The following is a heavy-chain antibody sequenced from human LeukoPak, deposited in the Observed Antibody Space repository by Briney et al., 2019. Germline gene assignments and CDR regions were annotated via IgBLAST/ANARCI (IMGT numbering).Heavy chain of an antibody. Sequence: GESLKIFCKGSGYSFTSYWISWVRQMSGEGLEWMGRIDPSDSYTNYSPSFQGHVTISADKSISTAYLQWSSLKASDTAMYYCASGLYYDILTGSLGAFDIWGQGTMVTVSS. J-gene: IGHJ3*02. V-gene: IGHV5-10-1*01. CDR3: ASGLYYDILTGSLGAFDI. D-gene: IGHD3-9*01. CDR1: GYSFTSYW. CDR2: IDPSDSYT.